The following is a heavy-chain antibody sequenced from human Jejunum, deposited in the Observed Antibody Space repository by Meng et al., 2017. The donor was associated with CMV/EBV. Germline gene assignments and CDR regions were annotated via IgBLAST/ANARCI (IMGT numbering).Heavy chain of an antibody. CDR1: IRSYL. J-gene: IGHJ4*02. CDR3: ARVPAELGSSSSSYYFDS. Sequence: IRSYLWTWIRQPPGKGLEWLGYVYYDGGSTNYNPSLKSRVTISVDSPENQFSLKLTSVTAADTAVYYCARVPAELGSSSSSYYFDSWGQGTLVTVSS. D-gene: IGHD6-13*01. V-gene: IGHV4-59*01. CDR2: VYYDGGST.